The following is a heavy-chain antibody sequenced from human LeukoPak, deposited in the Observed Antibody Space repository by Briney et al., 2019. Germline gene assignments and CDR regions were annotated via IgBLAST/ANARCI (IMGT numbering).Heavy chain of an antibody. D-gene: IGHD1-7*01. CDR2: IYYSGST. CDR1: GGSISSSSYY. Sequence: SETLSLTCTVSGGSISSSSYYWGWIRQPPGKGLEWIGSIYYSGSTYYNPSLKSQVTISVDTSKNQFSLKLSSVTAADTAVYYCARHLRYNWNYDYWGQGTLVTVSS. CDR3: ARHLRYNWNYDY. V-gene: IGHV4-39*01. J-gene: IGHJ4*02.